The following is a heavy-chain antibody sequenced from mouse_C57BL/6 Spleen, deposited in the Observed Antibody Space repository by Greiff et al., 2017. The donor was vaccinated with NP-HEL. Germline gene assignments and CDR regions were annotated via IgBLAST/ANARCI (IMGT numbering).Heavy chain of an antibody. J-gene: IGHJ2*01. CDR3: ARGDIIYYYGSKGGYFDY. Sequence: QVQLQQSGPELVKPGASVKISCKASGYAFSSSWMNWVKQRPGKGLEWIGRIYPGDGDTNYNGKFKGKATLTADKSSSTAYMQLSSLTSEDSAVYFCARGDIIYYYGSKGGYFDYGGQGTTLTVSS. D-gene: IGHD1-1*01. CDR2: IYPGDGDT. V-gene: IGHV1-82*01. CDR1: GYAFSSSW.